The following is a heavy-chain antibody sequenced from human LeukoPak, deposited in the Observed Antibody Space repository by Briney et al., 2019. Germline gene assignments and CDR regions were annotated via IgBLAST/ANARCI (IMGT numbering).Heavy chain of an antibody. J-gene: IGHJ4*02. V-gene: IGHV3-23*01. Sequence: GGSLRLSCATSGFTFSSYAMSWVRQAPGKGLEWVPAISGSGGSTYYADSVKGRFTISRDNSKNTLYLQMNSLRAEDTAVYCCAKDSEYSSSFSDYWGQGTLVTVSS. CDR1: GFTFSSYA. CDR3: AKDSEYSSSFSDY. CDR2: ISGSGGST. D-gene: IGHD6-6*01.